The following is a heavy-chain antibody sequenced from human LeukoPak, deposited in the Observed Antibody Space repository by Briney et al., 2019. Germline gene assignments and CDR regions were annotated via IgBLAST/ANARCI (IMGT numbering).Heavy chain of an antibody. Sequence: SETLSLTCTVSGGSISSSNYYWSWIRQPAGKGLEWIGYIYYSGSTNYSASLKSRVSISVDTSKNHIALKLTSVTAADTAVYFCARRVGFYGSGSLNYFDPWGQGILVSVS. J-gene: IGHJ5*01. CDR1: GGSISSSNYY. D-gene: IGHD3-10*01. CDR3: ARRVGFYGSGSLNYFDP. CDR2: IYYSGST. V-gene: IGHV4-61*10.